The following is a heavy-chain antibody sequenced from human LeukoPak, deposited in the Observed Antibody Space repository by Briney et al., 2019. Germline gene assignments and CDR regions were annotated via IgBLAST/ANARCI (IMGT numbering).Heavy chain of an antibody. Sequence: GGSLRLSCAASGFTFSSYEMNWVRQAPGKGLEWVSYISSSGSTIYYADSVKGRFTISRDNAKNSLYLQMNSLRAEDTAVYYCARHDFWSGFKGGDYWGQGTLVTVSS. CDR2: ISSSGSTI. CDR1: GFTFSSYE. J-gene: IGHJ4*02. CDR3: ARHDFWSGFKGGDY. V-gene: IGHV3-48*03. D-gene: IGHD3-3*01.